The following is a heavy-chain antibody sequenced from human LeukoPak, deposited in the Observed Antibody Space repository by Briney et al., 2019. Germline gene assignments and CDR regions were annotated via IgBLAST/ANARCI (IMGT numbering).Heavy chain of an antibody. V-gene: IGHV1-46*01. CDR1: GYTFTSYY. Sequence: ASVNVSCKASGYTFTSYYMHWVRQAPGQGLEWMGIINPSGGSTSYAQKFQGRVTMTRDTSTSTVYMELSSLRSEDTAVYHCARGLDSSGGGYYFDYWGQGTLVTVSS. CDR3: ARGLDSSGGGYYFDY. D-gene: IGHD3-10*01. J-gene: IGHJ4*02. CDR2: INPSGGST.